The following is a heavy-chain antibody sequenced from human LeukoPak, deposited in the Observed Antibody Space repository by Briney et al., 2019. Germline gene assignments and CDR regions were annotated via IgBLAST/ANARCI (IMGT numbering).Heavy chain of an antibody. Sequence: GGSLRLSCAASGFTFSSYWMSWVRQAPGKGLEWVANIKQDGSEKYYVDSVKGRFTISRDNAKNSLYLQMNSLRAEDTAVYYCARVHYDFWSPSVMGDAFDIWGQGTMVTVSS. CDR1: GFTFSSYW. CDR3: ARVHYDFWSPSVMGDAFDI. V-gene: IGHV3-7*01. D-gene: IGHD3-3*01. J-gene: IGHJ3*02. CDR2: IKQDGSEK.